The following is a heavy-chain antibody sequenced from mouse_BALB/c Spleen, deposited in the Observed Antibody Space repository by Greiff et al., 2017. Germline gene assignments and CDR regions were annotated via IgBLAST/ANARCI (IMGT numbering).Heavy chain of an antibody. CDR2: IDPSDSYT. CDR3: ARWGNYEGMDY. D-gene: IGHD2-4*01. Sequence: QVQLQQPGAELVKPGASVKLSCKASGYTFTSYWMHWVKQRPGLGLEWIGEIDPSDSYTNYNQKFKGKATLTVDKSASTAYMQLSSLTSEDSAVYYCARWGNYEGMDYWGQGTSVTVSS. J-gene: IGHJ4*01. V-gene: IGHV1-69*02. CDR1: GYTFTSYW.